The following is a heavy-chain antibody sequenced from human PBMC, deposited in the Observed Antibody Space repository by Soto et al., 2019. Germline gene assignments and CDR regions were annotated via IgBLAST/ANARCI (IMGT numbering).Heavy chain of an antibody. Sequence: QVQLQESGPGLVKPSQTLSLTCTVSGGSISSGDYYWSWIRQPPGKGLEWIGYIYYSGSTYYNPSLKSRVTISVDTSKHQFSLKLSSVTAADTAVYYCARGHEGIAVAGAFDYWGQGTLVTVSS. CDR1: GGSISSGDYY. CDR2: IYYSGST. V-gene: IGHV4-30-4*01. D-gene: IGHD6-19*01. J-gene: IGHJ4*02. CDR3: ARGHEGIAVAGAFDY.